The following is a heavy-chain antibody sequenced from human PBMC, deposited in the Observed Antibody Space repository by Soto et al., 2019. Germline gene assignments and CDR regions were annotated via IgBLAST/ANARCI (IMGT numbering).Heavy chain of an antibody. Sequence: PGGSLRLSCAASEFTFSSYAMHWVRQAPGKGLEWVAVISYDGSNKYYADSVKGRFTISRDNSKNTLYLQMNSLRAEDTAVYYCARTLPAMVQFDYWGQGTLFTVSS. V-gene: IGHV3-30-3*01. J-gene: IGHJ4*02. CDR3: ARTLPAMVQFDY. D-gene: IGHD3-10*01. CDR2: ISYDGSNK. CDR1: EFTFSSYA.